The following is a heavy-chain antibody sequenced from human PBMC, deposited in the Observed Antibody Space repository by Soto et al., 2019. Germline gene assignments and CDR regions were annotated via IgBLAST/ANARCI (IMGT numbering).Heavy chain of an antibody. CDR2: ISSSSSTI. CDR1: GFTFSSYS. D-gene: IGHD6-13*01. V-gene: IGHV3-48*01. CDR3: ARHPERIAQIGCFDP. Sequence: EVQLVESGGGLVQPGGSLRLSCAASGFTFSSYSMNWVRQAPGKGLAWVSYISSSSSTIYYADSVKGRFTISRDNAKNSLYLQMNSLRAEDTAVYYCARHPERIAQIGCFDPWGQGTLVTVSS. J-gene: IGHJ5*02.